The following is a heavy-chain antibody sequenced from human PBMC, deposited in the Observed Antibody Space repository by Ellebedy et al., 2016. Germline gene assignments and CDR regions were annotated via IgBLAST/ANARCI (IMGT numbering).Heavy chain of an antibody. CDR3: ARDRPMLGYDSSGYYFDY. J-gene: IGHJ4*02. CDR2: ISAYNGNP. CDR1: GYTFTGYY. V-gene: IGHV1-18*04. Sequence: ASVKVSXKASGYTFTGYYMHWVRQAPGQGLEWMGWISAYNGNPNYAQKLQGRVTMTTDTSTSTAYMELRSLRSDDTAVYYCARDRPMLGYDSSGYYFDYWGQGTLVTVSS. D-gene: IGHD3-22*01.